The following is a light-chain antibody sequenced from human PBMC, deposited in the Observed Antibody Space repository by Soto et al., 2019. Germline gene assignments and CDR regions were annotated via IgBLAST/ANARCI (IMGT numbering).Light chain of an antibody. Sequence: QSALTQPPSVSGSPGQSVTISCTGTNSDVGGYNFVSWYQQHPGKAPKLMIYDVSNRPSGVANRFSGSKSGNTASLNISGLQAEDEADYYCSSYTSSSSPYVFGIGTKLTVL. V-gene: IGLV2-14*01. CDR3: SSYTSSSSPYV. J-gene: IGLJ1*01. CDR1: NSDVGGYNF. CDR2: DVS.